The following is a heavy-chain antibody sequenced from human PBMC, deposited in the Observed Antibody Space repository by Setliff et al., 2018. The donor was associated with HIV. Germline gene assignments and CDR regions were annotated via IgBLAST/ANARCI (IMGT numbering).Heavy chain of an antibody. V-gene: IGHV4-34*01. CDR3: ARGQPPPGPGMVRGAYSSGSLDY. J-gene: IGHJ4*02. CDR2: INHSGST. D-gene: IGHD3-10*01. CDR1: GGSFSDYY. Sequence: PSETLSLTCAVYGGSFSDYYWSWIRQPPGKGLEWIGEINHSGSTDYNSSLKSRVTISVDTSKNQFSLKLSSVTAADTAVYYCARGQPPPGPGMVRGAYSSGSLDYWGQGTLVTVSS.